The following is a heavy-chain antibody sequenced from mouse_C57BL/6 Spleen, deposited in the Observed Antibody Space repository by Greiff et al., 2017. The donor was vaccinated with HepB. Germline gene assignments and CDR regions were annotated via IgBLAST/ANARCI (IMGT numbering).Heavy chain of an antibody. CDR2: ISSGGSYT. D-gene: IGHD2-3*01. CDR3: ARCSDGYYAWFAY. Sequence: EVHLVESGGDLVKPGGSLKLSCAASGFTFSSYGMSWVRQTPDKRLEWVATISSGGSYTYYPDSVKGRCTISRDNAKNTLYLQMSSLKSEDTAMYYCARCSDGYYAWFAYWGQGTLVTVSA. J-gene: IGHJ3*01. CDR1: GFTFSSYG. V-gene: IGHV5-6*01.